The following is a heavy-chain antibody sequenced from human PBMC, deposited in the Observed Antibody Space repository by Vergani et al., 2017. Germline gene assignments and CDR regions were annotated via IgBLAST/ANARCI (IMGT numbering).Heavy chain of an antibody. V-gene: IGHV1-8*01. CDR3: ARNTYYDFWSGAEYFQH. CDR2: MNPNSGNT. D-gene: IGHD3-3*01. CDR1: GYTFTSYD. Sequence: QVQLVQSGAEVKKPGASVKVSCKASGYTFTSYDINWVRQATGQGLEWMGWMNPNSGNTGYAQKFQGRVTMTRNTSISTAYMELSSLRSEDTAVYYCARNTYYDFWSGAEYFQHWGQGTLVTVSS. J-gene: IGHJ1*01.